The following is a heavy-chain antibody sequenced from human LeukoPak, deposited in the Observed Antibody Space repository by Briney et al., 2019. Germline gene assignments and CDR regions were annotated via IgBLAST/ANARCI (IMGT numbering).Heavy chain of an antibody. CDR3: ASQDGVWFGESA. Sequence: PGGSLRLSCAASGFTFSSYAMSWVRQAPGKGLEWFSYISSSSSAIYYADSVKGRFTISRDNAKNSLYLQMNSLRAEDTAVYYCASQDGVWFGESAWGQGTLVTVSS. CDR1: GFTFSSYA. J-gene: IGHJ5*02. CDR2: ISSSSSAI. D-gene: IGHD3-10*01. V-gene: IGHV3-48*01.